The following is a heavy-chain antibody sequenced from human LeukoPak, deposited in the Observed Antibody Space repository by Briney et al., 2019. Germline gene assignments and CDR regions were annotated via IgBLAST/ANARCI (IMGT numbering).Heavy chain of an antibody. CDR3: AKERVYDTCQH. J-gene: IGHJ1*01. Sequence: GGSLRLSCAASGFTFSSYAMSWVRQAPGKGLEWVSDISGGGGSTYYADSVKGRFTIFRDTSNNSLFLQMNIMRAEDTAEYYCAKERVYDTCQHWGQGTLVTVSS. V-gene: IGHV3-23*01. D-gene: IGHD3-9*01. CDR2: ISGGGGST. CDR1: GFTFSSYA.